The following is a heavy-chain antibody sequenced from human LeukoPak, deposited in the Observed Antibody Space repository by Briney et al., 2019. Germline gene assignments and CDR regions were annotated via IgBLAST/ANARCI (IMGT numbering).Heavy chain of an antibody. CDR1: GYTFTGYY. D-gene: IGHD6-19*01. CDR2: INPNSGGT. CDR3: ARDRSGWDLGYFDL. Sequence: ASVKVSCKASGYTFTGYYMHWVRQAPGQGLEWMGWINPNSGGTNYAQKFQGWVTMTRDTSISTAYMELSRLRSDDTAVYYCARDRSGWDLGYFDLWGRGTLVTVSS. V-gene: IGHV1-2*04. J-gene: IGHJ2*01.